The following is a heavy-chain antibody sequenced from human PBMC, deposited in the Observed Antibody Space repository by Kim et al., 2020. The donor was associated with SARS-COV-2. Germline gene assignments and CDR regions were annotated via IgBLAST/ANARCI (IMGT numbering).Heavy chain of an antibody. CDR2: DT. CDR3: ARVEMATINY. D-gene: IGHD5-12*01. J-gene: IGHJ4*02. Sequence: DTRYRPSFQGQVTISADKSISTAYLQWSSLKASDTAMYYCARVEMATINYWGQGTLVTVSS. V-gene: IGHV5-51*01.